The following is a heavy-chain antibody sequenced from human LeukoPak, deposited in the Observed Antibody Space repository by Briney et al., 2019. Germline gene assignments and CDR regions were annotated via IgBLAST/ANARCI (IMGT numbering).Heavy chain of an antibody. J-gene: IGHJ4*02. CDR2: FDPEDGET. V-gene: IGHV1-24*01. Sequence: GASVKVSCKVSGYTLTELSMHWVRQAPGKGLEWMGSFDPEDGETIYAQKFQGRVTMTEDTSTDTAYMELSSLRSEDTAVYYCATRPLTTVTYYFDYWGQGTLVTVSS. D-gene: IGHD4-17*01. CDR3: ATRPLTTVTYYFDY. CDR1: GYTLTELS.